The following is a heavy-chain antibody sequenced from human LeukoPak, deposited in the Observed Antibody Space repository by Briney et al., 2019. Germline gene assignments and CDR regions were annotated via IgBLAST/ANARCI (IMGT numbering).Heavy chain of an antibody. V-gene: IGHV4-39*07. CDR1: GGTISSSSYY. D-gene: IGHD2-15*01. J-gene: IGHJ6*03. CDR3: ARGYCSGGSCYSYYYYNYMDV. Sequence: SETLSLTCNVSGGTISSSSYYWGWIRQPPGKGLEWIGSIYYSGSTYYNPSLKSRVTISVDTSKNQFSLKLSSVTAADTAVYYCARGYCSGGSCYSYYYYNYMDVWGKGTTVTVSS. CDR2: IYYSGST.